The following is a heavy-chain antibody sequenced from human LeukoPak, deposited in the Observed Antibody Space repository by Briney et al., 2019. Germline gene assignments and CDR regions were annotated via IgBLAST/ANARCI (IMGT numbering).Heavy chain of an antibody. D-gene: IGHD2-2*01. CDR3: AREGAYCSSTSCHLQNWFDP. CDR1: GFTFRTYA. J-gene: IGHJ5*02. V-gene: IGHV3-64*01. CDR2: ISGNGGNT. Sequence: GGSLRLSCAASGFTFRTYAMQWVRQAPEKRPEYVSGISGNGGNTYYANSVEGRFTISRDNSKNTLYLQMGSLRAEDTAVYYCAREGAYCSSTSCHLQNWFDPWGQGTLVTVSS.